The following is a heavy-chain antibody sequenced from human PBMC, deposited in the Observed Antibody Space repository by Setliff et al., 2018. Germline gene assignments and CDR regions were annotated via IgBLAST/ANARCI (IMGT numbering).Heavy chain of an antibody. CDR3: ARDGISWLMWFDP. J-gene: IGHJ5*02. Sequence: EASVKVSCKASRHTFSSYGDSWVRQAPGQGLEWMGWINPKSGGTRYAQKFQGRVTMTRDTSISTAYMELSSLRSDDTAVYYCARDGISWLMWFDPWGQGTLVTVSS. CDR2: INPKSGGT. V-gene: IGHV1-2*02. CDR1: RHTFSSYG. D-gene: IGHD3-16*01.